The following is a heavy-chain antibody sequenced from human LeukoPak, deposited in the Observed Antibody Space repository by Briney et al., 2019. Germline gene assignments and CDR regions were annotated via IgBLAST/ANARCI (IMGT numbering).Heavy chain of an antibody. J-gene: IGHJ4*02. Sequence: GGSLRLSCAASRFTFSSHAMSWVRQAPGKGLEWVSAISGSGGSTYYADSVKGRFTISRDNSKNTLYLQMNSLRAEDTAVYYCAKDLCSSTSCYAGGFDYWGQGTLVTVSS. CDR3: AKDLCSSTSCYAGGFDY. V-gene: IGHV3-23*01. D-gene: IGHD2-2*01. CDR1: RFTFSSHA. CDR2: ISGSGGST.